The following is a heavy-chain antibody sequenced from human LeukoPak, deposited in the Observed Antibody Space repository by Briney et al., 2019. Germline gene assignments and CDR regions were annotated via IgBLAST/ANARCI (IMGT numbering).Heavy chain of an antibody. D-gene: IGHD4-17*01. CDR3: AREGGDYDAFDI. Sequence: SETLSLTCTVSGGSISSYYWSWIRQPPGKGLEWIGYIYYSGSTNYNPSLKSRVTISVDTSKNQFSLKLSSVTAADTAVYYCAREGGDYDAFDIWGQGTMVTVSS. CDR2: IYYSGST. J-gene: IGHJ3*02. V-gene: IGHV4-59*12. CDR1: GGSISSYY.